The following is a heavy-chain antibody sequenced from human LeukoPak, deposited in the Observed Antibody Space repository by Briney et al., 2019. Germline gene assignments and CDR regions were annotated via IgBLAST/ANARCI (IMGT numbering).Heavy chain of an antibody. D-gene: IGHD3-16*01. CDR3: ARDRALGSGKYYFDY. CDR2: VYYSGST. J-gene: IGHJ4*02. Sequence: SETLSLTCTVSGGSISTYYWSWIRQPPGKGLEWIGYVYYSGSTNYSPSLKSRVTISLDTSKNQFSLKLSSVTAAGTAVYFCARDRALGSGKYYFDYWGQGTLVTVSS. CDR1: GGSISTYY. V-gene: IGHV4-59*01.